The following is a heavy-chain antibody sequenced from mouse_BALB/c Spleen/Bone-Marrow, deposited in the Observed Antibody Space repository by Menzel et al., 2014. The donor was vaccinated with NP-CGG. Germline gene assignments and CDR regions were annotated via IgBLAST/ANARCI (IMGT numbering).Heavy chain of an antibody. Sequence: EVKLMESGGGLVPPGGSLKLSCAASGFDFSRYWMSWVRQAPGKGLEWIGEINPDSSTINYTPSLKDKFIISRDNAKNTLYLQMSKVRSEDTALYYCSRLSYYGRFAYWGQGTLVTVSA. V-gene: IGHV4-1*02. D-gene: IGHD1-1*01. J-gene: IGHJ3*01. CDR3: SRLSYYGRFAY. CDR1: GFDFSRYW. CDR2: INPDSSTI.